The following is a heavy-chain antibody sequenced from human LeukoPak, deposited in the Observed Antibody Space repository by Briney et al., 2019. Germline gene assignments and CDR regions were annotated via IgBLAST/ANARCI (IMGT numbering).Heavy chain of an antibody. Sequence: GRSLRLSCAASGFTFSSYGMHWVRQAPGKGLEWVAVISYDGSNKYYADSVKGRFTISRDNSKNTLYLQMNSLRAEDTAVYYCAKKSRVATKRFALDYWGQGTLVTVSS. J-gene: IGHJ4*02. CDR2: ISYDGSNK. CDR1: GFTFSSYG. V-gene: IGHV3-30*18. CDR3: AKKSRVATKRFALDY. D-gene: IGHD5-12*01.